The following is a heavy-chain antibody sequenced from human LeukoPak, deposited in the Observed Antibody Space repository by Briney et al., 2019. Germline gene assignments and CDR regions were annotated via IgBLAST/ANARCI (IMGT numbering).Heavy chain of an antibody. V-gene: IGHV3-11*06. CDR2: ISSSGGYT. D-gene: IGHD3-10*01. Sequence: GGSLRLSCAASGFTFSDYYMTWIRQAPGKGLEWVSYISSSGGYTNYADSVKGRFTISRDNAKNSLYLQMNSLRAEDTAVYYCAREKTTMVRGRIVTDNYYGMDVWGKGARSPSPQ. CDR3: AREKTTMVRGRIVTDNYYGMDV. CDR1: GFTFSDYY. J-gene: IGHJ6*04.